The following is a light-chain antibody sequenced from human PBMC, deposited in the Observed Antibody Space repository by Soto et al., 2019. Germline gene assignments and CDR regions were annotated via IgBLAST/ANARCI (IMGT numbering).Light chain of an antibody. J-gene: IGLJ2*01. CDR3: QIWGTGIHVV. CDR2: LDSDGSH. CDR1: SGHSSYA. V-gene: IGLV4-69*01. Sequence: PVLTQSPSASASLGASVKLTCTLSSGHSSYAIAWHQQQPEKGPRYLMKLDSDGSHTKGDAIPDRFSGSSSGAERYLTISSLQSEDEADYYCQIWGTGIHVVFGGGTKLTVL.